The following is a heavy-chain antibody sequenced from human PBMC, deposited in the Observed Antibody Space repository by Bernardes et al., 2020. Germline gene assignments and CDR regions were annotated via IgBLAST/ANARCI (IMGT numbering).Heavy chain of an antibody. V-gene: IGHV1-18*01. D-gene: IGHD3-16*01. CDR1: GYTFTSYG. CDR2: ISAYNGNT. J-gene: IGHJ6*02. CDR3: ASSTPRGGVDDMDV. Sequence: ASVKVSCKASGYTFTSYGISWVRQAPGQGLEWMGWISAYNGNTNYAQKLQGRVTMTTDTSTSTAYMELRSLRSDDTAVYYCASSTPRGGVDDMDVWGQGTTVTVSS.